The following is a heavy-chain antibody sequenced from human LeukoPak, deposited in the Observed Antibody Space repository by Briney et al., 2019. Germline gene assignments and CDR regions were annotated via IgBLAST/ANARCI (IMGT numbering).Heavy chain of an antibody. CDR3: ARRGSYCFDY. V-gene: IGHV3-9*01. CDR1: GFTFDDYA. Sequence: GGSLRLSCAASGFTFDDYAMHWVRQAPGMGLEWVSGISWNSGTIGYADSVKGRFTISRDNAKNSLYLQMNSLRAEDTAVYYCARRGSYCFDYWGQGTLVTVSS. J-gene: IGHJ4*02. CDR2: ISWNSGTI. D-gene: IGHD1-26*01.